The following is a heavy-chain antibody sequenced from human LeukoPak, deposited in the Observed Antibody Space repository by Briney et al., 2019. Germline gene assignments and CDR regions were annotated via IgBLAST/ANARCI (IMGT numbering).Heavy chain of an antibody. CDR3: ARGNYDSRGYSNAFDI. J-gene: IGHJ3*02. Sequence: SETLSLTCTVSGGSFSSFHWSWIRQPPGKRPEWIGYIYYSGSTNSNPSLKSRVIISADTSKSQFSLKLSSVTAADTAMYYCARGNYDSRGYSNAFDIWGQGAMVTVSS. D-gene: IGHD3-22*01. CDR1: GGSFSSFH. V-gene: IGHV4-59*01. CDR2: IYYSGST.